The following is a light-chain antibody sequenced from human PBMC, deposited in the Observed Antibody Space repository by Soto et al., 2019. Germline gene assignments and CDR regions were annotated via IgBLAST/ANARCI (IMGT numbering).Light chain of an antibody. J-gene: IGKJ5*01. CDR1: QSVIGNY. Sequence: EIVLTQSPGTLSLSPGERVTLSCRASQSVIGNYLAWYQQKPGQAPRLLIYDASSRAAGIPDRFSGSGSGTDFTLTISRLEPEDFAVYYCQQYGSSRITFGQGTRLDIK. CDR2: DAS. CDR3: QQYGSSRIT. V-gene: IGKV3-20*01.